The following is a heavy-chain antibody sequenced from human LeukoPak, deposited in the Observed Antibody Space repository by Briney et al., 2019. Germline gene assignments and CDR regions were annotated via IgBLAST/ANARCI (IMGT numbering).Heavy chain of an antibody. J-gene: IGHJ4*02. V-gene: IGHV3-23*01. CDR2: ISGSGGST. CDR3: AKAGGNWGSTFDY. CDR1: GLTFSSYA. Sequence: PGGSLRLSCATSGLTFSSYAMTWVRQAPGKGLEWVSGISGSGGSTDYADSVKGRFTISRDNSRNTLYLQMNSLRAEDTAVYYCAKAGGNWGSTFDYWGQGTLVTVSS. D-gene: IGHD7-27*01.